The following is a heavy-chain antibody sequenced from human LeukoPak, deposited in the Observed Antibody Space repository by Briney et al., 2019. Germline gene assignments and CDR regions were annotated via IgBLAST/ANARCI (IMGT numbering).Heavy chain of an antibody. Sequence: ASVKVSCKASGGTFSSYAISWVRQAPGQGLEWMGRIIPILGIANYAQKFQGRVTITADKSTSTAYMELSSLRSEDTAVYYCAKSDTAMADFDYWGQGTLVTVSS. CDR1: GGTFSSYA. CDR2: IIPILGIA. CDR3: AKSDTAMADFDY. J-gene: IGHJ4*02. V-gene: IGHV1-69*04. D-gene: IGHD5-18*01.